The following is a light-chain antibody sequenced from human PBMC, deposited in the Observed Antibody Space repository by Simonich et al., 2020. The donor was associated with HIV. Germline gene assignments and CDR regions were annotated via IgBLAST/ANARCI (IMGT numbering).Light chain of an antibody. CDR3: SSYTSSSTWV. J-gene: IGLJ3*02. CDR1: SSDVGVHNY. V-gene: IGLV2-14*01. CDR2: DVT. Sequence: QSALTQPASVSGSPGQSITISCTGTSSDVGVHNYVSRYQQHPGKAPKLMIYDVTKRPPGVSNRFSGSKSGNTASLTISGLQAEDEADYYCSSYTSSSTWVFGGGTKLTVL.